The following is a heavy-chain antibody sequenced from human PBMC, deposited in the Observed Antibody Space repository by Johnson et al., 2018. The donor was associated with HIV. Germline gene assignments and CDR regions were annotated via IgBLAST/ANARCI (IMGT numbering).Heavy chain of an antibody. D-gene: IGHD2-2*01. Sequence: VQLVESGGGLIQPGGSLRLSCAASGFTVSSNYMSWVRQAPGKGLEWVSVIYSGGSTYYADSVKGRFTISRDNSKNTLYLQMNSLGVEDTAVYYCAKDGSDIVVVPAAPDAFDIWGQGTMVTVSS. CDR1: GFTVSSNY. V-gene: IGHV3-53*01. J-gene: IGHJ3*02. CDR3: AKDGSDIVVVPAAPDAFDI. CDR2: IYSGGST.